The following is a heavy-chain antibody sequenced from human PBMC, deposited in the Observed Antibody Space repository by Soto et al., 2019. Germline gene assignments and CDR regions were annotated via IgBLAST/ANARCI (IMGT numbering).Heavy chain of an antibody. CDR2: ISYDGSNK. J-gene: IGHJ4*02. D-gene: IGHD3-10*01. Sequence: QVQLVESGGGVVQPGRSLRLSCAASGFTFSSYGMHWVRQAPGKGLEWVAIISYDGSNKYYADSVKGRFTISRDNSKNTLYLQMNSLRAEDTAVYYCAKVMADYYYASGPFDYWGQGTLVTVSS. CDR3: AKVMADYYYASGPFDY. V-gene: IGHV3-30*18. CDR1: GFTFSSYG.